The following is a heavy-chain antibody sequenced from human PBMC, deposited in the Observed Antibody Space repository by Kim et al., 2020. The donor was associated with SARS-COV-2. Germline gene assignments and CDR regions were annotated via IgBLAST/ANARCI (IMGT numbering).Heavy chain of an antibody. J-gene: IGHJ6*02. V-gene: IGHV3-30*01. D-gene: IGHD3-10*01. CDR3: ARAYGSAYGMDV. Sequence: YADSVKGRFTISRDNSKKTLYLQMNSLRAEDTALYYCARAYGSAYGMDVWGQGTTVTVSS.